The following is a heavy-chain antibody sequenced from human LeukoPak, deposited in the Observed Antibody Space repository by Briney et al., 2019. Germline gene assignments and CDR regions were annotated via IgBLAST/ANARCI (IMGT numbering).Heavy chain of an antibody. V-gene: IGHV1-18*01. J-gene: IGHJ5*02. CDR2: ISVCNGNT. Sequence: ASVKVSCKASGYIFTSYGISWVRQAPGQGLEWMGWISVCNGNTNYPQRLQGRVTMTTDTSTTTDYMELRRLRSDDTVVYYCARDINGYYYDSHGYYPTDLWGQGTLVTVSS. CDR3: ARDINGYYYDSHGYYPTDL. D-gene: IGHD3-22*01. CDR1: GYIFTSYG.